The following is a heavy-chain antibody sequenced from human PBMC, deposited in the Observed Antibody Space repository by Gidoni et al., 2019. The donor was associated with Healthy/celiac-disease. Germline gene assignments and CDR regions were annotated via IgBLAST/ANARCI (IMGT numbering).Heavy chain of an antibody. D-gene: IGHD3-9*01. V-gene: IGHV3-30*18. CDR3: AKGPTFVGYFDWLLSPFGSYYGMDV. CDR2: ISYDGSNK. CDR1: GFTFSSYG. J-gene: IGHJ6*02. Sequence: ASGFTFSSYGMHWVRQAPGKGLEWVAVISYDGSNKYYADSVKGRFTISRDNSKNTLYLQMNSVRAEDTAVYYCAKGPTFVGYFDWLLSPFGSYYGMDVWGQGTTVTVSS.